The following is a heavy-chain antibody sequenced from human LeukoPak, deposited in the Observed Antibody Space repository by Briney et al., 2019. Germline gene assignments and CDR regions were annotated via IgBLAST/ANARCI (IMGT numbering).Heavy chain of an antibody. CDR3: ARGLWAAAGRFQH. Sequence: KTSETLSLTCTVSGGSISSYYWSWIRQPPGKGLEWIGYIYYSGSTNYNPSPKSRVTISVDTSKNQFSLKLSSVTAADTAVYYCARGLWAAAGRFQHWGQGTLVTVSS. D-gene: IGHD6-13*01. V-gene: IGHV4-59*01. CDR2: IYYSGST. CDR1: GGSISSYY. J-gene: IGHJ1*01.